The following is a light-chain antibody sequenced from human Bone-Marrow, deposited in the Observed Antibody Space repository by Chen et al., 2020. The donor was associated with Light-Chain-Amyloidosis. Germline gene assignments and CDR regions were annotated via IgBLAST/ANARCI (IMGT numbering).Light chain of an antibody. J-gene: IGKJ4*01. CDR1: QSLLHSNGHTY. Sequence: DIVLTQSPLALPVTPGEPASISCRSSQSLLHSNGHTYLDWYRQKPGQSPQVLIYLGSERASGVPDRLSGSGSGTDFTLKISRVEAEDVGVYYCMQALQTPLTFGGGTKVEIK. CDR3: MQALQTPLT. V-gene: IGKV2-28*01. CDR2: LGS.